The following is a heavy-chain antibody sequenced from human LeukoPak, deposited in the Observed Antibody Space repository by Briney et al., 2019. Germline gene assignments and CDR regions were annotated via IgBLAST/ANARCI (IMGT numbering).Heavy chain of an antibody. CDR3: ARDLPDEPRPYYYDSSGYYPDGGY. Sequence: ASVKVSCKASGYTFTSYAMNWVRQAPGQGLEWMGWINTNTGNPTYAQGFTGRFVFSLDTSVSTAYLQISSLKAEDTAVYYCARDLPDEPRPYYYDSSGYYPDGGYWGQGTLVTVSS. D-gene: IGHD3-22*01. V-gene: IGHV7-4-1*02. CDR1: GYTFTSYA. CDR2: INTNTGNP. J-gene: IGHJ4*02.